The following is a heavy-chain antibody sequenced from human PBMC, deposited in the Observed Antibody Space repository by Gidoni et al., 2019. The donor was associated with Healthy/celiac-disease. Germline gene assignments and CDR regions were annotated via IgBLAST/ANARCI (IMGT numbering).Heavy chain of an antibody. CDR3: TRLGLRLGELSFPFDY. Sequence: EVQLVESGGGLVQPGRSLRLSCTASGFPFGYSSMSWFRQAPGKGLEWVGFIRSKAYGGTTEYAASVKGRFTISRDDSKSIAYLQMNSLKTEDTAVYYCTRLGLRLGELSFPFDYWGQGTLVTVSS. CDR1: GFPFGYSS. CDR2: IRSKAYGGTT. D-gene: IGHD3-16*02. J-gene: IGHJ4*02. V-gene: IGHV3-49*03.